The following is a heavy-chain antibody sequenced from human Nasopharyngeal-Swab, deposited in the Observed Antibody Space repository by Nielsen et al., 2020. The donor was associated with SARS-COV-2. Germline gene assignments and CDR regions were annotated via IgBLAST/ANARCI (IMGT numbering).Heavy chain of an antibody. D-gene: IGHD1-14*01. CDR2: ISTSSSYL. CDR3: AKGTGITYRAIDY. Sequence: GESLKISCAASGFTLSSNSMNWVRQAPGKGLEWVSSISTSSSYLYYADSVKGRFTISRDNPKNSLYLQMNSLRAEDTAVYYCAKGTGITYRAIDYWGQGTLVTVSS. CDR1: GFTLSSNS. V-gene: IGHV3-21*04. J-gene: IGHJ4*02.